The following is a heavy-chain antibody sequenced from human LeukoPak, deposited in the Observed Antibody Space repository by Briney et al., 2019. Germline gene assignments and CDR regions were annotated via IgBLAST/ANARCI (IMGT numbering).Heavy chain of an antibody. CDR2: TSSDLNVK. V-gene: IGHV3-30-3*01. D-gene: IGHD3-10*01. CDR1: GFSFRNYV. CDR3: AREGYYGSGSPPSLYFDY. Sequence: GGSLRLSCAASGFSFRNYVIHWVRQAPGKGLEWVAVTSSDLNVKLYADSVKGRFTISRDNSRSTLYLQMNSLRPEDTAIYYCAREGYYGSGSPPSLYFDYWGQGTLVTVSS. J-gene: IGHJ4*02.